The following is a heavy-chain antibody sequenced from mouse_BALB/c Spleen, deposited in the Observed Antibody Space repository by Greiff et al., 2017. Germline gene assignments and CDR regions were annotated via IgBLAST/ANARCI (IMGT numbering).Heavy chain of an antibody. CDR2: ISSGGST. J-gene: IGHJ4*01. V-gene: IGHV5-6-5*01. D-gene: IGHD2-10*02. CDR1: GFTFSSYA. Sequence: EVNLVESGGGLVKPGGSLKLSCAASGFTFSSYAMSWVRQTPEKRLEWVASISSGGSTYYPDSVKGRFTISRDNARNILYLQMSSLRSEDTAMYYCARGGYDAMDYWGQGTSVTVSS. CDR3: ARGGYDAMDY.